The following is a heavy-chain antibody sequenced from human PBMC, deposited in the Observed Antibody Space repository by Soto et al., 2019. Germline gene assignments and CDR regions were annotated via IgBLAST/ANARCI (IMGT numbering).Heavy chain of an antibody. Sequence: EVQLVESGGGLVQPGGSLRLSCAASGFTFSSYSMNWVRQAPGKGLEWVSSISRSAGNTYYADSVKGRFTISRDNAKNSMYLQMNSLRAEDTAVYYCARDQVPGLDAFDIWGQGTMVTVSS. CDR3: ARDQVPGLDAFDI. CDR1: GFTFSSYS. CDR2: ISRSAGNT. J-gene: IGHJ3*02. V-gene: IGHV3-21*01.